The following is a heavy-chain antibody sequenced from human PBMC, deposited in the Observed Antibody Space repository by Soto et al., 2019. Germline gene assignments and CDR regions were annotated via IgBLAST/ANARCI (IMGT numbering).Heavy chain of an antibody. D-gene: IGHD2-15*01. Sequence: EGSLRLSCAASGFSFTSFVMSWVRQAPGKGLEWVSSIDGSGATTYYADSVKGRFTVSKDNSRTTLYLQMSSLRAEDTATYYCAEGGDFDYWGRGALVTVSS. CDR3: AEGGDFDY. CDR2: IDGSGATT. V-gene: IGHV3-23*01. CDR1: GFSFTSFV. J-gene: IGHJ4*02.